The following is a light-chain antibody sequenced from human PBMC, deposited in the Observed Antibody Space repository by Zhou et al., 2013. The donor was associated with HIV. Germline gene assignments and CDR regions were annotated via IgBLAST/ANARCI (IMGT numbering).Light chain of an antibody. V-gene: IGKV3-15*01. CDR1: QSVGTN. CDR2: GAS. Sequence: EILMTQSPATLSVSPGERATLSCSASQSVGTNLAWLQQKPGQAPRLLIFGASTRATGVPTRFTGSGSGTEFTLTISSLESEDRAIYSCQQYNDWPWTFGQGTKVEIK. CDR3: QQYNDWPWT. J-gene: IGKJ1*01.